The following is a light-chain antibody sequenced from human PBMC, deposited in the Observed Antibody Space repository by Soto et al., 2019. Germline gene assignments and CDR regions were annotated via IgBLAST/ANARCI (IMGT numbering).Light chain of an antibody. CDR1: QYVGTR. CDR2: YTS. J-gene: IGKJ1*01. CDR3: HQRQSWPRT. V-gene: IGKV3-11*01. Sequence: EIGLTQSPATLSSSPGETATLSCRASQYVGTRLSWYQHKPGQAPRLLIYYTSNRATGIPARFSGSGSGTDFTLTINSLAPEDFAIYYCHQRQSWPRTFGQGTKVDI.